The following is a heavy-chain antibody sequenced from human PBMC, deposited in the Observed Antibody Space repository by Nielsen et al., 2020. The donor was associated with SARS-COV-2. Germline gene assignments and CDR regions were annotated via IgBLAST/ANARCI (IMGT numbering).Heavy chain of an antibody. V-gene: IGHV3-21*01. CDR2: ISSSSYI. D-gene: IGHD6-13*01. CDR1: GFTFSSYS. Sequence: GESLKISCAASGFTFSSYSMNWVRQAPGKGLEWVSSISSSSYIYYADSVKGRFTISRDNAKNSLYLQMNSLRAEDTAVYYCARPYSSSWYSFDYWGQGTLVTVSS. J-gene: IGHJ4*02. CDR3: ARPYSSSWYSFDY.